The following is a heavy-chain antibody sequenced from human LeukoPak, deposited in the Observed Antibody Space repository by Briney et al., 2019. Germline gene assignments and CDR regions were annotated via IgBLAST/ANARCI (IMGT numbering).Heavy chain of an antibody. V-gene: IGHV1-69*05. J-gene: IGHJ3*02. CDR2: IIPIFGTA. D-gene: IGHD1-26*01. Sequence: GASVKVSCKASGGTFSSYAISWVRQAPGQGLEWMGGIIPIFGTANYAQKFQGRVTITTDESTSTAYMELSSLRSEDTAVYYCAREGVGAPSGRAFDIWGQGTMVTVSS. CDR3: AREGVGAPSGRAFDI. CDR1: GGTFSSYA.